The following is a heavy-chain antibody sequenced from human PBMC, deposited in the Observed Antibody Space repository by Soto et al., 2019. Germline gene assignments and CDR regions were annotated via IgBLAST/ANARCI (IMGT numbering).Heavy chain of an antibody. Sequence: QVQLQESGPGLVKPSETLSLTCTVSGGSVSSGSYYWSWIRQPPGKGLEWIGYIYYSGSTNYNPSLKSRVTISVDTSKNQFSLKLSSVTAADTAVYYCARDRGILEAFDIWGQGTMVTVSS. J-gene: IGHJ3*02. V-gene: IGHV4-61*01. D-gene: IGHD1-1*01. CDR2: IYYSGST. CDR3: ARDRGILEAFDI. CDR1: GGSVSSGSYY.